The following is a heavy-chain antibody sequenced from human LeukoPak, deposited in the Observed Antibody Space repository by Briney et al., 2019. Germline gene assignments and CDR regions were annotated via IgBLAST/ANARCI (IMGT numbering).Heavy chain of an antibody. J-gene: IGHJ3*02. V-gene: IGHV1-46*01. Sequence: ASVKAYTKASGYTFTSNYIHWVRQAPGQGLEWMGIIHPRGGSARYAQRFQGRVTMTRDPSTSTVYMDLSRLRSEDTAVYYCARHFVNYYDTSVDALAIWARRPSVTVSS. CDR3: ARHFVNYYDTSVDALAI. D-gene: IGHD3-22*01. CDR2: IHPRGGSA. CDR1: GYTFTSNY.